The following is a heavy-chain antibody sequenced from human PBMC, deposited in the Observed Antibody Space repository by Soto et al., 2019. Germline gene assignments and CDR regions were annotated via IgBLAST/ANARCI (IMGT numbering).Heavy chain of an antibody. Sequence: GGSLRLSCAASGFTFSNXAMNWVRQAPGKGLEWVSTISNSGGSTNYADSVKGRFTISRDNSKNTLYLQMDSLRAEDTAVYYCAKGYCTNGVCYTHAFDIWGQGTMVTVSS. V-gene: IGHV3-23*01. CDR3: AKGYCTNGVCYTHAFDI. CDR2: ISNSGGST. J-gene: IGHJ3*02. CDR1: GFTFSNXA. D-gene: IGHD2-8*01.